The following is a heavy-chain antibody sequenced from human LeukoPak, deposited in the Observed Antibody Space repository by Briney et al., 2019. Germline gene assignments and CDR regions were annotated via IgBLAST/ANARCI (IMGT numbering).Heavy chain of an antibody. J-gene: IGHJ4*02. CDR2: IGIVEET. CDR1: GFTFIDYE. Sequence: LCCGAAGFTFIDYEMCGGRPVRGKGVEGVSAIGIVEETHYSVSLKGRFTISRENAESSLYLQMNSLRAEDTSVYYCARGGIQVSGIDEFDYWGEGTL. V-gene: IGHV3-13*01. D-gene: IGHD6-19*01. CDR3: ARGGIQVSGIDEFDY.